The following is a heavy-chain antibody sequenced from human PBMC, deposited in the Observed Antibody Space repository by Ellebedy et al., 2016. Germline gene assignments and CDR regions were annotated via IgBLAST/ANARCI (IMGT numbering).Heavy chain of an antibody. CDR2: IYSGGST. J-gene: IGHJ4*02. CDR3: ARGTTTVSD. Sequence: GESLKISXAASGFTVSSNYMSWVRQAPGKGLEWVSVIYSGGSTYYADSVKGRFTISRDNSKNTLYLQMNSLRAEDTAVYYCARGTTTVSDWGQGTLVTVSS. V-gene: IGHV3-53*01. CDR1: GFTVSSNY. D-gene: IGHD4-17*01.